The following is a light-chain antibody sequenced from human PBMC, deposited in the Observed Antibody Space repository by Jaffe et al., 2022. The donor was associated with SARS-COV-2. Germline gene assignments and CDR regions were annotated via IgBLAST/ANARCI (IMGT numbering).Light chain of an antibody. V-gene: IGKV2-30*02. CDR3: VQTTHWPYT. J-gene: IGKJ2*01. CDR1: QSLVHSSGNTY. CDR2: KVS. Sequence: DVVMTQSPLSLPVTLGQPASISCRSSQSLVHSSGNTYLNWFHQRPGQSPRRLLYKVSDRDSGVPDRFSGSGSGTDFTLKISRVEAEDVGVYYCVQTTHWPYTFGQGTKLE.